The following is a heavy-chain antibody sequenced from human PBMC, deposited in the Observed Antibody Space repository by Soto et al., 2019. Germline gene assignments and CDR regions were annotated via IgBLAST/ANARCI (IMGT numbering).Heavy chain of an antibody. CDR3: ARKEYYFDY. V-gene: IGHV4-59*01. J-gene: IGHJ4*02. Sequence: PSGTLSLTCTVSGGSISPYYWSWIRQPPGKGLEWIGYVYYTGITNYNSSLKSRVTMSVDTSKNQFSLRVSSLTAADTAVYYCARKEYYFDYWGQGILVTVSS. CDR1: GGSISPYY. D-gene: IGHD3-10*01. CDR2: VYYTGIT.